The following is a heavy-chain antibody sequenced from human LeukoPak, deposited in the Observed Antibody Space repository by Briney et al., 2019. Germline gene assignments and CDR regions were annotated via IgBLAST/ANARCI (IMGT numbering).Heavy chain of an antibody. Sequence: SETLSLTCTVSGGSISSSSYYWGWIRQPPGKGLEWIGSIYHSGSTYCNPSLKSRVTTSVDTSKNQFSLKLSSVTAADTAVYYCARIAAAGYNWFDPWGQGTLVTVSS. CDR2: IYHSGST. V-gene: IGHV4-39*07. D-gene: IGHD6-13*01. CDR1: GGSISSSSYY. CDR3: ARIAAAGYNWFDP. J-gene: IGHJ5*02.